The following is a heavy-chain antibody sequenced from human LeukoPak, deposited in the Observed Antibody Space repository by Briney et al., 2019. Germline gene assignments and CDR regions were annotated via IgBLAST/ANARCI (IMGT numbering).Heavy chain of an antibody. D-gene: IGHD1-26*01. Sequence: SQTLSLTCATSGDSVSSNSAAWNWIRQSPSRGLEWLGRTYYRSKWYYDYAVAVKSRISINPDTSKNQFSLQLSSVTPEDTAVYYCARDPVGGSTIFDYWGQGTLVTVSS. V-gene: IGHV6-1*01. CDR3: ARDPVGGSTIFDY. J-gene: IGHJ4*02. CDR1: GDSVSSNSAA. CDR2: TYYRSKWYY.